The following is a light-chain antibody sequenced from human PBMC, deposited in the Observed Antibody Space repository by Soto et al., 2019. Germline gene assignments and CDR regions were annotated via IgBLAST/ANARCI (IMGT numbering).Light chain of an antibody. V-gene: IGLV2-14*01. CDR1: SSDVGAYNY. CDR2: EVS. CDR3: SSYTSSSTL. J-gene: IGLJ1*01. Sequence: QSALTQPASVSGSPGQSITISCTGTSSDVGAYNYVSWYQQHPGKAPKLMIYEVSNRPSGVSNRFSGSKSGNTASLTISGLQAEDEPDYYCSSYTSSSTLFGTGTKVTVL.